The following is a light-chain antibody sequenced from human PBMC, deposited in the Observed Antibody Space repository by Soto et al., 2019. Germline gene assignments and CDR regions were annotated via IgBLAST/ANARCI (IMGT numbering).Light chain of an antibody. V-gene: IGKV3-15*01. CDR2: GAS. Sequence: EVVMTQSPDTLSVSPGERATLSCRASQYVDTNLAWYQHRPGQAPSLLIYGASTRATGIPARFSGSGSGRDFKLTISSLQSEDFAVYYCQQYNDWPGGTFGQGTKVEIK. CDR3: QQYNDWPGGT. CDR1: QYVDTN. J-gene: IGKJ1*01.